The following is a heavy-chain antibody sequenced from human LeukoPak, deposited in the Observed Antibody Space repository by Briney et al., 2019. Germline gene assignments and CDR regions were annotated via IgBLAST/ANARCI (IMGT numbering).Heavy chain of an antibody. CDR3: ATDRRGFGYSYGYGH. J-gene: IGHJ4*02. V-gene: IGHV1-24*01. Sequence: GASVKVSWKVSGHTLIELSMHWVRQAPGKGLEWMGGFDPEDGETIDAQKFQGRVTMTEDTSTDTAYMELSSLRSEDTAVYYCATDRRGFGYSYGYGHWGQGTLVTVSS. CDR2: FDPEDGET. D-gene: IGHD5-18*01. CDR1: GHTLIELS.